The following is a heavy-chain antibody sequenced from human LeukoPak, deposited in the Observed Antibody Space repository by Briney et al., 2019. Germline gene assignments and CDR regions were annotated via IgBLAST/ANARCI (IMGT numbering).Heavy chain of an antibody. CDR1: GYTFTAYY. D-gene: IGHD2-21*02. CDR2: INPNTGAT. V-gene: IGHV1-2*07. J-gene: IGHJ5*02. Sequence: ASVKVSCKASGYTFTAYYILWVRQAPGQGLESLGWINPNTGATQYAHKFQDRITVTRDTSITTAYMELSRLRSDDTATYYCARSDFLIAVSAIYNRFDLWGQGTLVTVSS. CDR3: ARSDFLIAVSAIYNRFDL.